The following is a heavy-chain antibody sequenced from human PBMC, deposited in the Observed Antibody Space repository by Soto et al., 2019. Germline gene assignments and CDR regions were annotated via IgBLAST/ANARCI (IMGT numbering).Heavy chain of an antibody. D-gene: IGHD3-3*01. Sequence: QPGGSLRLSCAASGFNFDDYAMHWVRQIPGKGLEWVSGISWESGSIGYADSVKGRFTISRDNAKNSLYLQMNSLRDEDTAVYYCASRDYDLIDYYGMDVWGQGTTVTVSS. CDR1: GFNFDDYA. CDR3: ASRDYDLIDYYGMDV. V-gene: IGHV3-9*01. CDR2: ISWESGSI. J-gene: IGHJ6*02.